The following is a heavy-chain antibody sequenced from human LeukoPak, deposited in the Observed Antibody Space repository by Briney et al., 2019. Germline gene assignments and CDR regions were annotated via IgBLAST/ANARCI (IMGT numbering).Heavy chain of an antibody. CDR1: GFTFSSYG. D-gene: IGHD3-10*01. Sequence: GRSLRLSCAASGFTFSSYGMHWVRQAPGKGLEWVAVISYDGSNKYYADSVKGRFTISRDNSKNTLYLQMNSLRAEDTAVYYCAKELGDWGQRTQVTVSS. CDR2: ISYDGSNK. V-gene: IGHV3-30*18. J-gene: IGHJ4*02. CDR3: AKELGD.